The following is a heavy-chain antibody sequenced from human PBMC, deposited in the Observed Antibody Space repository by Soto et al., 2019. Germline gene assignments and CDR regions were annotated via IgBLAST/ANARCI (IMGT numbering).Heavy chain of an antibody. D-gene: IGHD2-2*01. CDR1: GYSFTSYW. V-gene: IGHV5-51*01. CDR2: IYPGDSDT. Sequence: GSLKISCKGSGYSFTSYWIGWVRQMPGKGLEWMGIIYPGDSDTRYSPSFQGQVTISADKSLSTAYLQWSSLEASDTAMYYCARGHCSSTSCNGAGDYWGQGTLVTVSS. CDR3: ARGHCSSTSCNGAGDY. J-gene: IGHJ4*02.